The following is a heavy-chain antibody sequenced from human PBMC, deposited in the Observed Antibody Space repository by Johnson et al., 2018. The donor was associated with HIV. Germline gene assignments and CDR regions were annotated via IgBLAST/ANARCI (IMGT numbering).Heavy chain of an antibody. Sequence: QVQLVESGGGVVQPGMFVRLSCAASGLNFSDYCMHWVRQAPGKGLEWVAVISFDGSKEYYADSVKGRFTISRDNSNNTLHLQMSSLRAEDTAVYYCARCDSSSPLRAFDIWGQGTMVTVSS. V-gene: IGHV3-30-3*01. CDR2: ISFDGSKE. CDR3: ARCDSSSPLRAFDI. CDR1: GLNFSDYC. D-gene: IGHD6-6*01. J-gene: IGHJ3*02.